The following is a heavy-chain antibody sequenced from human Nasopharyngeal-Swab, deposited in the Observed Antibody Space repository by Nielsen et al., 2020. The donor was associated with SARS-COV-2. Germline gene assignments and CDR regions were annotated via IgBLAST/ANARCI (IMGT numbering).Heavy chain of an antibody. V-gene: IGHV4-31*03. J-gene: IGHJ3*02. CDR1: GGSISSGGYY. D-gene: IGHD3-22*01. CDR2: IYYSGST. CDR3: ARARITMIVVVDAFDI. Sequence: SETLSLTCTVSGGSISSGGYYWIWIRRHPGKGLEWIGYIYYSGSTYYNPSLKSRVTISVDTSKNQFSLKLSSVTAADTAVYYCARARITMIVVVDAFDIWGQGTMVTVSS.